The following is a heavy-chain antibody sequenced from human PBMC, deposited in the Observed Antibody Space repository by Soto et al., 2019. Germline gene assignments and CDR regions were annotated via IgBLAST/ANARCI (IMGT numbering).Heavy chain of an antibody. CDR2: INPNSGGT. CDR1: GYTFTGYY. V-gene: IGHV1-2*04. J-gene: IGHJ4*02. Sequence: QVQLVQSGAEVKKPGASVKVSCKASGYTFTGYYMHWVRQAPGQGLEWMGWINPNSGGTNYAQKFQGWVTMTRATSISTADMELSRLRSDDTAVYYCARAGSVGYSSGWYDYWGQGTLVTVSS. D-gene: IGHD6-19*01. CDR3: ARAGSVGYSSGWYDY.